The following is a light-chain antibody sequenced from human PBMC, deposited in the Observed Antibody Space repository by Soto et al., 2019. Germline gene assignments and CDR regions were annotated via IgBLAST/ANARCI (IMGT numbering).Light chain of an antibody. CDR2: DAS. J-gene: IGKJ1*01. V-gene: IGKV3-11*01. Sequence: EIVLTQSPATLSLSPGEIATLFFSASQSVSSYLAWYQQKPGQAPRLLIYDASNRATGIPARFSGSGSGTEFTLTISSLQPEDFATYYCLQDYNYPWTFGQGTKVDIK. CDR3: LQDYNYPWT. CDR1: QSVSSY.